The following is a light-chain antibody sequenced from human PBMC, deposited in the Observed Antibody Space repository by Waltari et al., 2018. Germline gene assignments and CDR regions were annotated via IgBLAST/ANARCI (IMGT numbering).Light chain of an antibody. J-gene: IGLJ2*01. V-gene: IGLV8-61*01. Sequence: QTVVTQEPSLSVSPGGTVTLTCALSSGSFSTTSYASWYQQTPGQAPRTLVYKTNSRSSGVPDRFFGSILGNKVALTITGAQAEDESDYYCLEYMGSGIWVFGGGTKLTVL. CDR1: SGSFSTTSY. CDR2: KTN. CDR3: LEYMGSGIWV.